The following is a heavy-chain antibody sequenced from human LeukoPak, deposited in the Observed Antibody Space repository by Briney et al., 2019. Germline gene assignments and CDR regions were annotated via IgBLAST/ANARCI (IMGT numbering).Heavy chain of an antibody. Sequence: GGSLRLSCAASGFTFSSYWMHWVRQAPGKGLEWVSAISGYGGGSYYVDSVKGRFTISRDNAKNSLYLQMNSLRAEDTAVYYCARERFLEWLSFYYGMDVWGQGTTVTVSS. D-gene: IGHD3-3*01. J-gene: IGHJ6*02. CDR1: GFTFSSYW. CDR3: ARERFLEWLSFYYGMDV. CDR2: ISGYGGGS. V-gene: IGHV3-21*01.